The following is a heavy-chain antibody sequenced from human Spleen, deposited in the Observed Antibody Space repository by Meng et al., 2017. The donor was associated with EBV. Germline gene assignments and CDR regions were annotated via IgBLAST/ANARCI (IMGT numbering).Heavy chain of an antibody. CDR2: IDYRENT. CDR3: ARADYYDTSGNVDF. V-gene: IGHV4-39*01. Sequence: QHHLQESGPGLVKPSETLSLTCSVSGGSISSYTYYWGWIRQPPGKGLEWIGSIDYRENTYYNPSLKSRITISVDTPKNQFSLKLTSMTAADTAVYYCARADYYDTSGNVDFWGQGALVTVSS. J-gene: IGHJ4*02. CDR1: GGSISSYTYY. D-gene: IGHD3-22*01.